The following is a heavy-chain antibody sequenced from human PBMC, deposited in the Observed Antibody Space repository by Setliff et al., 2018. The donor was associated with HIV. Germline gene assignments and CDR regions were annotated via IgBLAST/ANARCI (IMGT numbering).Heavy chain of an antibody. CDR3: ARWMTSRINRRHLRGDWFDP. CDR1: GYSIRSGYY. D-gene: IGHD1-1*01. CDR2: IFHSGST. V-gene: IGHV4-38-2*01. Sequence: SETLSLTCAVSGYSIRSGYYRGWIRQSPGKGLEWIGSIFHSGSTYTSPSLRSRVTMSVDTSKNQFSLNLNSVTAADTAVYYCARWMTSRINRRHLRGDWFDPWGQGSLVTVSS. J-gene: IGHJ5*02.